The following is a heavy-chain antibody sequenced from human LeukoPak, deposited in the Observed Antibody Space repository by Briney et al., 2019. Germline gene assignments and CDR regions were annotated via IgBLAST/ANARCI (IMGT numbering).Heavy chain of an antibody. CDR3: AKDRPYISSWYGCSTP. CDR1: GFTFSSYA. D-gene: IGHD6-13*01. CDR2: IYSGGST. V-gene: IGHV3-23*03. Sequence: GGSLRLSCAASGFTFSSYAMSWVRQAPGKGLEWVSVIYSGGSTYYADSVKGRFTISRDNSKNTLYLQMHSLRADDTAVYYCAKDRPYISSWYGCSTPWGQGTLVTVSS. J-gene: IGHJ5*02.